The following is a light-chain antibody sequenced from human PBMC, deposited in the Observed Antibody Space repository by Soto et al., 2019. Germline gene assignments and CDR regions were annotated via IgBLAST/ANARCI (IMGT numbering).Light chain of an antibody. CDR2: EVT. CDR1: SSDVGGYNY. J-gene: IGLJ2*01. V-gene: IGLV2-8*01. Sequence: QSVLTQPPSASGSPGQSVTISCTGTSSDVGGYNYVSWYQQHPGKAPKLMIYEVTKRPSGVPDRFSGSKSGHTASLTVSGLQADDEADYYCSSYAGTNNVLFGGGTKLTVL. CDR3: SSYAGTNNVL.